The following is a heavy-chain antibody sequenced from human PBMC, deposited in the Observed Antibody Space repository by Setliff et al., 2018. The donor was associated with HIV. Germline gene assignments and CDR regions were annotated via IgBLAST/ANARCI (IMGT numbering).Heavy chain of an antibody. CDR2: IYHAGNT. J-gene: IGHJ3*01. CDR1: GYSISSGYY. Sequence: SETLSLTCTVTGYSISSGYYWAWIRQPPGKGLEWIGYIYHAGNTYYNPSLKSRVTISVDTSKNQFSLKLSSVTAADTAVYYCARRDSGYKLGASDLWGQGTLVTVSS. V-gene: IGHV4-38-2*02. CDR3: ARRDSGYKLGASDL. D-gene: IGHD3-22*01.